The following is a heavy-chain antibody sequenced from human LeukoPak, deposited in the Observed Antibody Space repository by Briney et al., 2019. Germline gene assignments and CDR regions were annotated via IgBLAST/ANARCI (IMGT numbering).Heavy chain of an antibody. CDR2: INHSGST. Sequence: SETLSLTCAVYGGSFSGYYWSWIRQPPGKGLEWIGEINHSGSTNYNPSLKSRVTISVDTSKNQFSLKLSSVTAADTAVYYCARASPYGRNWFDPWGQGTLVTVSS. D-gene: IGHD3-10*01. CDR1: GGSFSGYY. CDR3: ARASPYGRNWFDP. J-gene: IGHJ5*02. V-gene: IGHV4-34*01.